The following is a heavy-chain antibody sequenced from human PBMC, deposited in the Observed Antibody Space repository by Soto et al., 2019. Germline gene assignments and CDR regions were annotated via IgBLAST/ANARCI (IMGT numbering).Heavy chain of an antibody. Sequence: GESLKISCKGSGYSFTSYWIGWVRQMPGKGLEWMGIIYPGDSDTRYSPSFQGQVTISADKSISTAYLQWSSLKASDTAMYYCARPNRPRTYYYDSSGYSGAFDIRGQGTMVTVSS. D-gene: IGHD3-22*01. CDR3: ARPNRPRTYYYDSSGYSGAFDI. CDR1: GYSFTSYW. J-gene: IGHJ3*02. V-gene: IGHV5-51*01. CDR2: IYPGDSDT.